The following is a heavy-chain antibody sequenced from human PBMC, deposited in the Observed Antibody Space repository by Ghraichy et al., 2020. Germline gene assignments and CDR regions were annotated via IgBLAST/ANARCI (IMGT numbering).Heavy chain of an antibody. V-gene: IGHV3-43*01. CDR2: ISWDGGST. CDR1: GFTFDDYT. J-gene: IGHJ6*02. CDR3: AKDWGSFWSGHYYYGMDV. Sequence: GGSLRLSCAASGFTFDDYTMHWVRQAPGKGLEWVSLISWDGGSTYYADSVKGRFTISRDNSKNSLYLQMNSLRTEDTALYYCAKDWGSFWSGHYYYGMDVWGQGTTVTVSS. D-gene: IGHD3-3*01.